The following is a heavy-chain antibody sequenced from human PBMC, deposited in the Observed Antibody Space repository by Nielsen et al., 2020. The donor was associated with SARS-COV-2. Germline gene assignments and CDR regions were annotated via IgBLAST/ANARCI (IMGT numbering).Heavy chain of an antibody. J-gene: IGHJ4*02. Sequence: GGSLRLSCAASGFTFSSYAMSWVRQAPGKGLEWVAVISYDGSNKYYADSVKGRFTISRDNAKNSLYLQMNSLRAEDTALYYCAKGWFGELFPFDYWGQGTLVTVSS. D-gene: IGHD3-10*01. V-gene: IGHV3-30-3*01. CDR1: GFTFSSYA. CDR3: AKGWFGELFPFDY. CDR2: ISYDGSNK.